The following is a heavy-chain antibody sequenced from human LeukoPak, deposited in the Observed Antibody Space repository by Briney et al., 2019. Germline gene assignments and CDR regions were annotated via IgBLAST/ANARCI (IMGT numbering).Heavy chain of an antibody. CDR2: ISGSGGST. Sequence: GGSLRLSCAASGFTFSNYAMSWVRQAPGKGLEWVSAISGSGGSTYYADSVKGRFTISRDNSKNTLYLQMNSLRAEDTAVYYCAKAIAVAGTSLDYWGQGTLVTVSS. V-gene: IGHV3-23*01. D-gene: IGHD6-19*01. J-gene: IGHJ4*02. CDR1: GFTFSNYA. CDR3: AKAIAVAGTSLDY.